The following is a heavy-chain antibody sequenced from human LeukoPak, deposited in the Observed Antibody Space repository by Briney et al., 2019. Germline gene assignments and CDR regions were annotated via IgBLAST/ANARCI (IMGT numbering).Heavy chain of an antibody. V-gene: IGHV3-30*01. CDR3: ARSPPVYYDSSGYNDY. J-gene: IGHJ4*02. CDR2: ILYDGSNK. Sequence: GGSLRLSCAASGFTFSSYAMHWVRQAPGKGLEWVAVILYDGSNKYYADSVKGRFTISRDNSKSTLYLQMNSLRAEDTAVYYCARSPPVYYDSSGYNDYWGQGTLVTVSS. D-gene: IGHD3-22*01. CDR1: GFTFSSYA.